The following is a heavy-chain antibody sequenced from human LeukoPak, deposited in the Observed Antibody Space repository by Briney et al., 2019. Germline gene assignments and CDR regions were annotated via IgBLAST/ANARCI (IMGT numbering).Heavy chain of an antibody. CDR1: GYTLTELS. V-gene: IGHV1-24*01. CDR2: FDPEDGET. CDR3: ATVGRYDSSGYFDY. J-gene: IGHJ4*02. D-gene: IGHD3-22*01. Sequence: GASVMVSCKVSGYTLTELSMHWVRQAPGKGLEWMGGFDPEDGETIYAQKFQGRVTMTEDTSTDTAYMELSSLRSEDTAVYYCATVGRYDSSGYFDYWGQGTLVTVSS.